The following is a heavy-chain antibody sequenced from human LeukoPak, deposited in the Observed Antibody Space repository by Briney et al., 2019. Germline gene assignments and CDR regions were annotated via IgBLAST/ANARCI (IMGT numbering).Heavy chain of an antibody. Sequence: SVTVSCMTSGCTFSTYDIYWLLQAAGQGLEWMGWMNPNSANTGFAQKFQGRATITRDTPISTAYLELSSLTSEDTAVYYCARAIRYQLLSDYWGQGTLVTVSS. CDR3: ARAIRYQLLSDY. J-gene: IGHJ4*02. V-gene: IGHV1-8*03. D-gene: IGHD2-2*01. CDR1: GCTFSTYD. CDR2: MNPNSANT.